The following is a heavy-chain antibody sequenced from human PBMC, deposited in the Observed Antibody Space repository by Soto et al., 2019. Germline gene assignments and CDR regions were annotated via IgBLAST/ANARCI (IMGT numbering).Heavy chain of an antibody. D-gene: IGHD6-19*01. Sequence: SVKVSCKASGGTFSSYAIRWVRQAPGQGLEWMGGIIPIFGTANYAQKFQGRVTITADESTSTAYMELSSLRSEDTAVYYCAREYSSGWPDYRYYYYGMDVWGQGTTVTVSS. J-gene: IGHJ6*02. CDR1: GGTFSSYA. CDR3: AREYSSGWPDYRYYYYGMDV. V-gene: IGHV1-69*13. CDR2: IIPIFGTA.